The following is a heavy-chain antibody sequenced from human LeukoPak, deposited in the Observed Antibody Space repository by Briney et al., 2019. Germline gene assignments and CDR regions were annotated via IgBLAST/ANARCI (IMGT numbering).Heavy chain of an antibody. Sequence: ASVKVSCKASGYTFTGYDINWVRQATGQGLEWMGWMNPNSGNTGYAQKFQGRVTMTRNTSISTAYMELSSLRSEDTAVYYCARDPGSSTSSYYYGMDVWGQGTTVTVSS. CDR1: GYTFTGYD. CDR3: ARDPGSSTSSYYYGMDV. D-gene: IGHD2-2*01. J-gene: IGHJ6*02. V-gene: IGHV1-8*01. CDR2: MNPNSGNT.